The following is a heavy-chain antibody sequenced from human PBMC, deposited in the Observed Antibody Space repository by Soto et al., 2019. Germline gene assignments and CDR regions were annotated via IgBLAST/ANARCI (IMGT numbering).Heavy chain of an antibody. D-gene: IGHD3-22*01. CDR1: GGSISSSNW. CDR2: IDHSGST. Sequence: QVQLQESGPGLVKPSGTLSLTCAVSGGSISSSNWWSWVRQPPGKGLEWIGEIDHSGSTNYNPSRKRRVTRSGDTPDNPFSLQLSSVTAADTAVYYCARDGDYDSSGPPPYWGQGTLVIVSS. CDR3: ARDGDYDSSGPPPY. V-gene: IGHV4-4*02. J-gene: IGHJ4*02.